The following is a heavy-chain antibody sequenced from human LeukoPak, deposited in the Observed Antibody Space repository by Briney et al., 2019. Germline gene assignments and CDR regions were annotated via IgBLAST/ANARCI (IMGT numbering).Heavy chain of an antibody. Sequence: PGRSLRLSCAASGFTFSYFGMHWVRQAPGKGLEWVALIWYDGSNKYYADSVKGRLTISRDNSNNTLYLQMNSLRVEDTAVYYCARDRSDSFDSTGYFPEYYFDYWGQGTLVTVSS. CDR1: GFTFSYFG. J-gene: IGHJ4*02. CDR2: IWYDGSNK. V-gene: IGHV3-33*01. CDR3: ARDRSDSFDSTGYFPEYYFDY. D-gene: IGHD3-22*01.